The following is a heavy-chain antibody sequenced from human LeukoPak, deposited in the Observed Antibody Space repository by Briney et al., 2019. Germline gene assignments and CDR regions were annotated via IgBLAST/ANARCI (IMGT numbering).Heavy chain of an antibody. V-gene: IGHV3-33*01. CDR3: AIGGYSGDDLGSH. J-gene: IGHJ4*02. Sequence: GRSLRLSCAASGFTFSSYGMHWVRQAPGKGLEWVAVIWYDGSNKYYADSVKGRFTISRDNSKNTLYLQMHSLRAEDTAGYYCAIGGYSGDDLGSHWGQGTLVTVSS. CDR2: IWYDGSNK. CDR1: GFTFSSYG. D-gene: IGHD5-12*01.